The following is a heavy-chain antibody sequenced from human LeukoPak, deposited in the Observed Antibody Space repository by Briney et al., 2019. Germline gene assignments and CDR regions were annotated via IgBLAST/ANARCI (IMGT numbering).Heavy chain of an antibody. V-gene: IGHV3-30*03. CDR3: ARDLSPVVRASPMGY. CDR2: ITYDGYYK. Sequence: TSLRLSCAASGFTFTNYGMHWVRQAPGKGLEWVALITYDGYYKYYSDSVKGRFTISSDTSKNTLYLQMNSLRAEDTAVYYCARDLSPVVRASPMGYWGQGTPVTVSS. J-gene: IGHJ4*02. D-gene: IGHD3-10*01. CDR1: GFTFTNYG.